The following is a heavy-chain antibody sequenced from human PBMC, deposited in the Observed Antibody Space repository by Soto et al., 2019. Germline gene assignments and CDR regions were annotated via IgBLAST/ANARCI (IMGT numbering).Heavy chain of an antibody. CDR2: IIDSGGST. D-gene: IGHD1-26*01. V-gene: IGHV3-23*01. Sequence: GGSLRLSCAASGFSLSSHNMNWVRQAPGKGLEWVSDIIDSGGSTYYADAVKGRFTISRDNSKSTLYLQMNSLRAEDTAVYYCGKGRSYYYYYGVDVWGQGTTVTVSS. J-gene: IGHJ6*02. CDR3: GKGRSYYYYYGVDV. CDR1: GFSLSSHN.